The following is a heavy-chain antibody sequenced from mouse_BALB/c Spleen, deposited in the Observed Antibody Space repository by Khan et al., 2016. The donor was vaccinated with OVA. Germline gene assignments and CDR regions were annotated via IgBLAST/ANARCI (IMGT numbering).Heavy chain of an antibody. V-gene: IGHV3-2*02. CDR1: GYSITSGYG. Sequence: SGPGLVKPSQSLSLTCTVTGYSITSGYGWNWIRQFPGNKLEWMGYISYSGSTNYNPSLKSRISITRDTSKNQFFLQLNSVTTEDTATYYCARTARIKYWGQGTTLTVSS. CDR3: ARTARIKY. CDR2: ISYSGST. J-gene: IGHJ2*01. D-gene: IGHD1-2*01.